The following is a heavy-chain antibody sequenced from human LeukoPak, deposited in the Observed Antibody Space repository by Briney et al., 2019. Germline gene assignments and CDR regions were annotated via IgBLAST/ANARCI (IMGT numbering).Heavy chain of an antibody. CDR3: ARAEGDGYNRDAFDI. Sequence: KPSETLSLTCTVSGGSISSYYWSWIRQPPGKGLEWIGYIYYSGSTNYNPSLKSRVTISVDTSKNQFSLKLSSVTAADTAVYYCARAEGDGYNRDAFDIWGQGTMVTASS. CDR1: GGSISSYY. D-gene: IGHD5-24*01. V-gene: IGHV4-59*01. CDR2: IYYSGST. J-gene: IGHJ3*02.